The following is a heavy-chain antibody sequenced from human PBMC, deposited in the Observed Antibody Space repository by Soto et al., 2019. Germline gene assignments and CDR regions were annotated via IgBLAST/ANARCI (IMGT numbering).Heavy chain of an antibody. CDR3: ARAGGLGAVAVDY. CDR2: IYHSGST. V-gene: IGHV4-30-2*01. D-gene: IGHD6-19*01. CDR1: GGSISSGGYS. J-gene: IGHJ4*02. Sequence: QLQLQESGSGLVKPSQTLSLTCAVSGGSISSGGYSWSWIRQPPGKGLEWIGYIYHSGSTYYNPSLTRRVTISVAGPKNQFSLKLSSVTAADMAVYYCARAGGLGAVAVDYWGQGTLVTVSS.